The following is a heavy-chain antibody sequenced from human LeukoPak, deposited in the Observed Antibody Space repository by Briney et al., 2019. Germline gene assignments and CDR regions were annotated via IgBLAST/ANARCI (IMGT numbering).Heavy chain of an antibody. J-gene: IGHJ4*02. CDR3: ASLDCSSTSCPFDY. V-gene: IGHV4-31*03. CDR1: GGSISSGGYY. D-gene: IGHD2-2*01. Sequence: PSQTLSLTRTVSGGSISSGGYYWSWIRQHPGKGLEWIGYIYYSGSTYYNPSLKSRVTISVDTSKNQFSLKLSSVTAADTAVYYCASLDCSSTSCPFDYWGQGTLVTVSS. CDR2: IYYSGST.